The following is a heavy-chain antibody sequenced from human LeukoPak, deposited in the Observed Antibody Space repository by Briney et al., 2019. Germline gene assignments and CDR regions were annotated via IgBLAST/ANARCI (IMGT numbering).Heavy chain of an antibody. CDR1: GFTFSSYA. Sequence: GGSLRLSCAASGFTFSSYAMTWVRQAPGKGLEWVSGISGSGGRTYYADSVKGRFSISRGNSKNTLYLQMNSLRAEDTAVYYCVTNFDPDVDWGQGTLVTVSS. CDR3: VTNFDPDVD. J-gene: IGHJ4*02. CDR2: ISGSGGRT. D-gene: IGHD3-9*01. V-gene: IGHV3-23*01.